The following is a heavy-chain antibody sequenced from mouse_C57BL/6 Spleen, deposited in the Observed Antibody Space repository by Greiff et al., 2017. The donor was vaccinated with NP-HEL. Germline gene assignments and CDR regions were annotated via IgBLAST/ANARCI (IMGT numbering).Heavy chain of an antibody. CDR3: ARCDYDGGNAMDY. J-gene: IGHJ4*01. D-gene: IGHD2-4*01. V-gene: IGHV1-55*01. CDR2: IYPGSGST. Sequence: QVQLQQPGAELVKPGASVKMSCKASGYTFTSYWITWVKQRPGQGLEWIGDIYPGSGSTNYNEKFKSKATLTVDTSSSTAYMQLSSLTSEDSAVYYCARCDYDGGNAMDYWGQGTSVTVSS. CDR1: GYTFTSYW.